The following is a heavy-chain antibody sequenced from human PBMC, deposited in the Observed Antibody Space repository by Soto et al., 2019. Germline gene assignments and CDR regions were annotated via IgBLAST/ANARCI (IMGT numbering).Heavy chain of an antibody. J-gene: IGHJ4*02. CDR2: INHSGSI. CDR1: GGSFSGYY. D-gene: IGHD4-17*01. CDR3: ARVGDYVLDY. V-gene: IGHV4-34*01. Sequence: QVQLQQWGAGLLKPSETLSLTCAVYGGSFSGYYWSWIRQPPGKGLEWIGEINHSGSINYNPSLKSRVTISVDTSKNQFSLKLSSVTAADTAVYYCARVGDYVLDYWGQGTLVTVSS.